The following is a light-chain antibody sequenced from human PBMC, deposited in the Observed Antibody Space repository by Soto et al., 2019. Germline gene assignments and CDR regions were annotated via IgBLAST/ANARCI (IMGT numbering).Light chain of an antibody. CDR1: QSVLYSSNNKNY. CDR3: QQYYSSPRT. V-gene: IGKV4-1*01. CDR2: WAS. J-gene: IGKJ1*01. Sequence: DIVMTQSPDSLAVSLGEMATINCKSSQSVLYSSNNKNYLAWYQQKPGQPPKMLLYWASTRRPGVPDRFSGSESGTDFTLTISSVQAEDVAVYYGQQYYSSPRTFGQGTKVEIK.